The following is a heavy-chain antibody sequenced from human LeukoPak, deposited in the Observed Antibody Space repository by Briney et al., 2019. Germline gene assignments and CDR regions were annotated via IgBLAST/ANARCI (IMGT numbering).Heavy chain of an antibody. CDR2: INPNSGGT. CDR1: GYTFTGYY. J-gene: IGHJ4*02. V-gene: IGHV1-2*02. D-gene: IGHD2-2*01. CDR3: ASHLGYCSSTTCSFIFDY. Sequence: ASVKVSCKASGYTFTGYYIHWVRQAPGQGLEWMTWINPNSGGTNYAQKFQGRVTMTRDASISTAYMELSRLRSDDTALYYCASHLGYCSSTTCSFIFDYWGQGALVTVSS.